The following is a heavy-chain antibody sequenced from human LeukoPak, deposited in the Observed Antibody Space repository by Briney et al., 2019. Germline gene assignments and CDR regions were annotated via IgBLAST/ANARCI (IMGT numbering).Heavy chain of an antibody. Sequence: LRLSCAASGFTVSGNYMSWIRQHPGKGLEWIGYIYYSGSTYYNPSLKSRVTISVDTSKNQFSLKLSSVTAADTAVYYCARGPGPGYFDYWGQGTLVTVSS. CDR3: ARGPGPGYFDY. D-gene: IGHD3-10*01. CDR2: IYYSGST. J-gene: IGHJ4*02. CDR1: GFTVSGNY. V-gene: IGHV4-31*02.